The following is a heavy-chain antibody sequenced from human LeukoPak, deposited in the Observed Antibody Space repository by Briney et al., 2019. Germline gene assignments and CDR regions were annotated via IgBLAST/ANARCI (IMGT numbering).Heavy chain of an antibody. J-gene: IGHJ6*02. CDR3: AREGWSGRNGEYLVGGMDV. V-gene: IGHV3-74*01. CDR1: GFTFSDYW. CDR2: INSDGSSI. Sequence: PGGSLRLSCAASGFTFSDYWMHWVRQAPGKGLEWVSCINSDGSSISYADSVKGRSTISRDNAKNTLYLQMHSLRAGDTALYYCAREGWSGRNGEYLVGGMDVWAQGTTVTVSS. D-gene: IGHD1-26*01.